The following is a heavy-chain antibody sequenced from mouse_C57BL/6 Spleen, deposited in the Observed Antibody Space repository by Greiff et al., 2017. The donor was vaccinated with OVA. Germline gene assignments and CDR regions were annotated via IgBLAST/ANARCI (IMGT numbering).Heavy chain of an antibody. D-gene: IGHD1-1*01. CDR2: ISNGGGST. CDR3: ARGEQRCAAMDY. Sequence: EVKLVESGGGLVQPGGSLKLSCAASGFTFSDYYMYWVRQTPEKRLEWVAYISNGGGSTYYPDTVKGRFTISRDNAKNTLYLQMSRLKSEDTAMDYCARGEQRCAAMDYWGQGTSVTVSS. V-gene: IGHV5-12*01. CDR1: GFTFSDYY. J-gene: IGHJ4*01.